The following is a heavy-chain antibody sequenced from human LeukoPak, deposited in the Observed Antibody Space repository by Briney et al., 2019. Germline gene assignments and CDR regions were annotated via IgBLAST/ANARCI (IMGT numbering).Heavy chain of an antibody. J-gene: IGHJ4*02. CDR1: GGSFSGDL. D-gene: IGHD3-10*01. Sequence: PQTPSLTSAVSGGSFSGDLWSWIRQAPGKGLGWSGEVKHSGSTNYNTSLKSRVTISVDTSKNQFSLKLSSVTAADTAVYYCARGGSGSYDYWGQGTLVTVSS. CDR2: VKHSGST. V-gene: IGHV4-34*01. CDR3: ARGGSGSYDY.